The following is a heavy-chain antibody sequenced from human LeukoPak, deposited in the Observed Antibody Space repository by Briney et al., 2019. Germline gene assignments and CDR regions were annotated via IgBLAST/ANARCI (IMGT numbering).Heavy chain of an antibody. D-gene: IGHD3-10*01. CDR3: ARQSRDGSKTRGYYFDY. CDR2: IYPADSDT. Sequence: GESLKISCQVSGYIFTHYWIGWVRQMPGKGLEAMGIIYPADSDTTYSPSFQGQVTISADKSISTVYLQWSSLKASDTAMYYCARQSRDGSKTRGYYFDYWGQGTLVTVSS. J-gene: IGHJ4*02. V-gene: IGHV5-51*01. CDR1: GYIFTHYW.